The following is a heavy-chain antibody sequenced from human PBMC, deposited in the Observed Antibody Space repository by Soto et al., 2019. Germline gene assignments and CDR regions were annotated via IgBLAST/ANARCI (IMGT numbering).Heavy chain of an antibody. D-gene: IGHD6-19*01. V-gene: IGHV1-18*01. Sequence: ASVKVSCKASGYTFTSYGISWVRQAPGQGLEWMGWISAYNGNTNYAQKLQGRVTMTTDTSTSTAYMELRSLRSDDTAVYYCATGIAVAGGRWNWDYWGQGTLVTVSS. CDR3: ATGIAVAGGRWNWDY. CDR1: GYTFTSYG. CDR2: ISAYNGNT. J-gene: IGHJ4*02.